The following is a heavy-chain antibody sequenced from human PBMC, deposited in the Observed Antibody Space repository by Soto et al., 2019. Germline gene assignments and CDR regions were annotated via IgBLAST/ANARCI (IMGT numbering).Heavy chain of an antibody. V-gene: IGHV1-69*05. J-gene: IGHJ5*02. D-gene: IGHD5-18*01. CDR2: IIPMFGTA. CDR1: GGTFSTYA. CDR3: ARAWIQLGLGYWFAP. Sequence: SVKVSCKARGGTFSTYAISWVRQAPGQGLEWMGGIIPMFGTANYSQRFQDRVTITTDESTSTAYMELSSLRSEDTAVYYCARAWIQLGLGYWFAPWGQGTLVTVSS.